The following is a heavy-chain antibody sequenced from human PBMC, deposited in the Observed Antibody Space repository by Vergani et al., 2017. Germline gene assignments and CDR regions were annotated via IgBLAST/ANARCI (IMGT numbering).Heavy chain of an antibody. CDR1: GFTFSSYS. Sequence: EVQLVESGGGLVKPGGSLRLSCAASGFTFSSYSMNWVRQAPGKGLEWVSSISSSSSYIYYADSVKGRFTISRDNSKNTLYLQMNSLRAEDTAVYYCAGDQGIAVAETYYYYYYYMDVWGKGTTVTVSS. V-gene: IGHV3-21*01. CDR2: ISSSSSYI. CDR3: AGDQGIAVAETYYYYYYYMDV. J-gene: IGHJ6*03. D-gene: IGHD6-19*01.